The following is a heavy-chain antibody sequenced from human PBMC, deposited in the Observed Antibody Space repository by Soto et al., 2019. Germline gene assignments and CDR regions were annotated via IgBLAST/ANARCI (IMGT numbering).Heavy chain of an antibody. V-gene: IGHV3-33*01. D-gene: IGHD3-22*01. Sequence: LRLSFAASGXTFSSYGMHWVRQAPGKGLEWVAVIWYDGSNKYYADSVKGRFTISRDNSKNTLYLQMNSLRAEDTAVYYCARDHYDSSGSDGMDVWGQGTTVTVSS. CDR1: GXTFSSYG. CDR3: ARDHYDSSGSDGMDV. J-gene: IGHJ6*02. CDR2: IWYDGSNK.